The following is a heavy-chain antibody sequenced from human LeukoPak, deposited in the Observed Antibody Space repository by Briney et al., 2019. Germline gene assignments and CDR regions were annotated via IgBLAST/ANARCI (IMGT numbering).Heavy chain of an antibody. Sequence: PGGSLRLSCAASGFTFTDYTMGWVRQAPGKGLEWVSAISPNSAWTYYADSVKGRFTISRDNSKRTLYLQMDSLTTEDTALYFCVKGSAASRPYFFDNWGQGSLVTVSS. V-gene: IGHV3-23*01. D-gene: IGHD2-21*01. J-gene: IGHJ4*02. CDR2: ISPNSAWT. CDR3: VKGSAASRPYFFDN. CDR1: GFTFTDYT.